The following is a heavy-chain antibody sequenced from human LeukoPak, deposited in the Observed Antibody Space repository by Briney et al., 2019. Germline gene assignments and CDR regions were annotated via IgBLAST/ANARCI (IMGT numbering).Heavy chain of an antibody. V-gene: IGHV3-30*04. CDR2: ISYDGSNK. D-gene: IGHD2-21*02. CDR3: ARSVVVTAPPGY. Sequence: RGSLRLSCAASGFTFSSYAMHWVRQAPGKGLEWVAVISYDGSNKYYADSVKGRFTISRDNSKNTLYLQMNSLRAEDTAVYYCARSVVVTAPPGYWGQGTLVTVSS. J-gene: IGHJ4*02. CDR1: GFTFSSYA.